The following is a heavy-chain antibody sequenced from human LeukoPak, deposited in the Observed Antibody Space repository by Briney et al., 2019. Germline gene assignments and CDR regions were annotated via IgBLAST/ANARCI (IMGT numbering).Heavy chain of an antibody. V-gene: IGHV3-23*01. CDR1: GFTFSSYA. J-gene: IGHJ4*02. D-gene: IGHD2-2*01. CDR3: AKDLDCSSTSCYPDY. Sequence: GGSLRLSCAASGFTFSSYAMSWVRQAPGKGLEWVSAISGSGGSTYYADSVKGRFTIYRDNSKNTLYLQMNSLRAEDTAVYYCAKDLDCSSTSCYPDYWGQGTLVTVSS. CDR2: ISGSGGST.